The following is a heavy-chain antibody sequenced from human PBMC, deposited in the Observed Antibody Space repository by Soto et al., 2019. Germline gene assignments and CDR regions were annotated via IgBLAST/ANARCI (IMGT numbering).Heavy chain of an antibody. V-gene: IGHV3-21*04. CDR3: ARHRASTTPSPSWYYYMDV. Sequence: PGGSLRLSCGTSGFTFRSYSMSWVRQAPGKGLEWVSYINPTSNDIYYADSVKGQVTISADKSISTAYLQWSSLKASDTAMYYCARHRASTTPSPSWYYYMDVWGKGTTVTVSS. D-gene: IGHD4-17*01. CDR1: GFTFRSYS. CDR2: INPTSNDI. J-gene: IGHJ6*03.